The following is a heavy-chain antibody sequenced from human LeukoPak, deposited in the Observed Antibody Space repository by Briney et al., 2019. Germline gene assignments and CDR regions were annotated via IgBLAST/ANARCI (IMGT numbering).Heavy chain of an antibody. J-gene: IGHJ4*02. CDR3: AKSHGYSYGPPFDY. D-gene: IGHD5-18*01. V-gene: IGHV3-23*01. CDR1: GFTFSSYA. CDR2: ISGSGGST. Sequence: GGSLRLSCAASGFTFSSYAMSWVRQAPGKGLEWVSAISGSGGSTYYAGSVKGRFTISRDNSKNTLYLQMNSLRAEDTAVYYCAKSHGYSYGPPFDYWGQGTLVTVSS.